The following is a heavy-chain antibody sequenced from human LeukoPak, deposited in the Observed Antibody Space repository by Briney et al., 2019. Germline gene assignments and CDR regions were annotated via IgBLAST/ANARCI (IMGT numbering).Heavy chain of an antibody. V-gene: IGHV3-64D*06. D-gene: IGHD3-16*01. Sequence: GGSLRLSCSASGFTFSEYAMYWVRQAPGKELEYVSAIGGDEGSYADYVKGRFTISRDNSKSTVYLQMSSLRVEDTAFYYCVKDGVSFDSVWGPFDFWGQGTLVTVSS. CDR3: VKDGVSFDSVWGPFDF. J-gene: IGHJ4*02. CDR1: GFTFSEYA. CDR2: IGGDEGS.